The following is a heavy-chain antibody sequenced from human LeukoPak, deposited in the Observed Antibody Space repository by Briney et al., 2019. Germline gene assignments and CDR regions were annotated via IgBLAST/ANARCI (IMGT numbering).Heavy chain of an antibody. V-gene: IGHV4-59*01. CDR1: GGSFSGYY. CDR3: AGGDSSSWVDY. Sequence: SETLSLTCAVYGGSFSGYYWYWIRQPPGKGPEWIGNMLYRGSTNYNPSLKSRVTISADVSKNQFSLKLSSVTAADTAIYYCAGGDSSSWVDYWGQGTLVTVSS. D-gene: IGHD6-13*01. CDR2: MLYRGST. J-gene: IGHJ4*02.